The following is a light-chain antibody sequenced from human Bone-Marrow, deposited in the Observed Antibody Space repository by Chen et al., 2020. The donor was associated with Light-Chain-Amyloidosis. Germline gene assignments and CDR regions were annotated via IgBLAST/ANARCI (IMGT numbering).Light chain of an antibody. CDR2: RDT. V-gene: IGLV3-25*03. CDR3: QSADSSGTYEVI. J-gene: IGLJ2*01. Sequence: SYELTQSPSVSVSPGQTARITCSGDDLPTKYAYWYQQKPGQAPVLVIHRDTERPSGISERFSGSSSGKTATLTISGVQAEDEADYHCQSADSSGTYEVIFGGGTKLTVL. CDR1: DLPTKY.